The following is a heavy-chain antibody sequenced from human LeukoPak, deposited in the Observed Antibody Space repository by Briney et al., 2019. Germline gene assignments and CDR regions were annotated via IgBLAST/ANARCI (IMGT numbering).Heavy chain of an antibody. CDR1: GYSFTTYW. Sequence: GESLKIYCKGSGYSFTTYWVVWVREMPGKRLEWMGAIYPGDSKTKYSPSFQGQVTISADKANATAFLQWSSLKGSDTAMYFCAIRKLLSDGVGVFGPWGQGTLVTVS. D-gene: IGHD5-18*01. J-gene: IGHJ5*02. CDR2: IYPGDSKT. CDR3: AIRKLLSDGVGVFGP. V-gene: IGHV5-51*01.